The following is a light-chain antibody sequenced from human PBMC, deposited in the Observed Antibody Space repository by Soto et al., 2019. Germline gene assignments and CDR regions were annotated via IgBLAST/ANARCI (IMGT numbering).Light chain of an antibody. V-gene: IGKV1-5*01. Sequence: DIQMTQSPSTLSASVGDRVTITCRASRNINKWLAWYQQKPGKAPKLLIYDGSXXXXGVPSRFSGSGSGTXXXXXIXSLQXXDXXXXXXQQYNYYFGQGTKLEIK. CDR3: QQYNYY. CDR2: DGS. CDR1: RNINKW. J-gene: IGKJ2*01.